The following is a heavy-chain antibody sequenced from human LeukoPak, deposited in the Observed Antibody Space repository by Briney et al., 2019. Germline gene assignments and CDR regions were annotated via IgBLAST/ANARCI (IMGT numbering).Heavy chain of an antibody. V-gene: IGHV3-49*04. D-gene: IGHD4-17*01. J-gene: IGHJ4*02. CDR2: IRSKAYGGTT. CDR1: GFTFGDYA. CDR3: TREDGVNLYGEIFDY. Sequence: PGGSLRLSCTASGFTFGDYAMSWVRQAPGKGLEWVGFIRSKAYGGTTEYAASVKGRFTISRDDSKSIAYLQMNSLKTEDTAVYYCTREDGVNLYGEIFDYWGQGTLVTVSS.